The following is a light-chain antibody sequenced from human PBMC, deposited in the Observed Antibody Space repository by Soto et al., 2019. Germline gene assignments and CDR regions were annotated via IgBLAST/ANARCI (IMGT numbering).Light chain of an antibody. CDR1: NIGSKS. CDR2: YDS. Sequence: SYDLTQPPSVSVAPEKTARITCGGNNIGSKSVHWYQQRPGQAPVLVIYYDSDRPSGIPERFSGSNSGNTATLTISRVEAGDEADYYCQVWDSSSDHVVFGGGTKVTVL. J-gene: IGLJ3*02. V-gene: IGLV3-21*04. CDR3: QVWDSSSDHVV.